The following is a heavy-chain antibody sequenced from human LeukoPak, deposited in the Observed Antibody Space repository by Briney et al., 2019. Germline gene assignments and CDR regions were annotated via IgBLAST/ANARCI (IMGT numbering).Heavy chain of an antibody. D-gene: IGHD4-17*01. CDR2: ISGSGGST. CDR1: GFTFSSYA. CDR3: AKELHDYGEPYFDY. J-gene: IGHJ4*02. Sequence: GGSLRLSCAASGFTFSSYAMSWVRKAPGQGLERVSAISGSGGSTYYADSVKGRFTISRDNSKNTLYLQMNSLRAEDTAVYYCAKELHDYGEPYFDYWGQGTLVTVSS. V-gene: IGHV3-23*01.